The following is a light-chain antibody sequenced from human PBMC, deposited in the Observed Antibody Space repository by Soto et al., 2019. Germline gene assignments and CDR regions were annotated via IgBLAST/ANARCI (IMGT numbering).Light chain of an antibody. Sequence: DIQMTQSPSSLSASVGDRVTITCQASQDISNYLNWYQQKPGKAPKLLIYDASNLETGVPSRFSGSGSGKDFTFTISSLQPEDIETYYCQQYDNLPTFGGGTKVEIK. CDR3: QQYDNLPT. V-gene: IGKV1-33*01. J-gene: IGKJ4*01. CDR2: DAS. CDR1: QDISNY.